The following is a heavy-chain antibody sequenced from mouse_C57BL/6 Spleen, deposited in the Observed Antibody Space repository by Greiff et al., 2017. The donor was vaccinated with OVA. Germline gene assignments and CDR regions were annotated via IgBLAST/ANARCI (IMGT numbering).Heavy chain of an antibody. CDR2: IDPSDSET. D-gene: IGHD4-1*01. CDR1: GYTFTSYW. Sequence: QVQLKQPGAELVRPGSSVKLSCKASGYTFTSYWMHWVKQRPIQGLEWIGNIDPSDSETHYNQKFKDKATLTVDKSSSTAYMQLSSLTSEDSAVYYCARFLNWVLDYWGQGTTLTVSS. V-gene: IGHV1-52*01. J-gene: IGHJ2*01. CDR3: ARFLNWVLDY.